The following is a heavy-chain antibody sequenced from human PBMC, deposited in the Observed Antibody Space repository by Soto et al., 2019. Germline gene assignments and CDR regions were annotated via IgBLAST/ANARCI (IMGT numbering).Heavy chain of an antibody. CDR1: GYTFTSYY. Sequence: ASVKVSCKASGYTFTSYYMHWVRQAPGQGLEWMGRMNPNGGNTGYAQKFQGRVTMTRYTSISTAYMELSSLRSEDTAVYYCARDFTLANAFDIWGQGTMVTVSS. D-gene: IGHD3-3*02. V-gene: IGHV1-8*02. CDR2: MNPNGGNT. J-gene: IGHJ3*02. CDR3: ARDFTLANAFDI.